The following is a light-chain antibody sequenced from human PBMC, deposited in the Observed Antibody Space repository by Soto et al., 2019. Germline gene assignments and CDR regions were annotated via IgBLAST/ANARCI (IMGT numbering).Light chain of an antibody. J-gene: IGKJ3*01. CDR3: LQYGRSPFT. CDR1: QSVSSSY. V-gene: IGKV3-20*01. CDR2: GAS. Sequence: EIVLTQSPGTLSLSPGERATLSCRASQSVSSSYLAWYQQKPGQAPRLLIYGASSRATGIPGRFSGSGSGTDFTLTISRLEPEDFEVYYCLQYGRSPFTFGPGTKVDIK.